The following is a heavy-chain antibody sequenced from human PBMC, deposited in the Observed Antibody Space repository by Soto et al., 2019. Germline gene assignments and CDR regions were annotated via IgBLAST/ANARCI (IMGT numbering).Heavy chain of an antibody. Sequence: PSETLSLTCTVSGGSISSSSYYWGWIRQPPGKGLEWIGSIYYSGSTNYNPSLKSRVTISVDTSKNQFSLKLSSVTAADTAVYYCARGQKDYYGSGLNPVNWFDPWGQATLVTVSS. CDR1: GGSISSSSYY. J-gene: IGHJ5*02. CDR3: ARGQKDYYGSGLNPVNWFDP. V-gene: IGHV4-39*07. CDR2: IYYSGST. D-gene: IGHD3-10*01.